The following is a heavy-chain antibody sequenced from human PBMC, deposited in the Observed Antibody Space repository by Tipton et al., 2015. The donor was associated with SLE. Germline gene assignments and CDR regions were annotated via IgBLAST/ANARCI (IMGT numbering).Heavy chain of an antibody. CDR3: VRGPRDYPYYFDY. D-gene: IGHD4-11*01. Sequence: QVQLVQSGAEVKKPGASVKVSCKASGYTFTGHFINWVRQGPGQGLEWMGRTSPSSGGTEYAQNFQGRVAMTRDMSITSAYMELTGLRSGDTAIYYCVRGPRDYPYYFDYWGRGTLVTVSS. V-gene: IGHV1-2*06. CDR2: TSPSSGGT. J-gene: IGHJ4*02. CDR1: GYTFTGHF.